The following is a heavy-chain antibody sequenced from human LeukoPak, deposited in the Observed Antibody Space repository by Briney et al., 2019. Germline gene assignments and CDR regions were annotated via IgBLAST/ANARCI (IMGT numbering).Heavy chain of an antibody. CDR1: GFTFSSYA. J-gene: IGHJ4*02. V-gene: IGHV3-48*01. Sequence: PGGSLRLSCAASGFTFSSYAMSWVRQAPGEGLEWVSYISGRSSTIYYADSVKGRFTISRDNAKNSMYLQMNSLRAEDTAVYYCARDRIKSGSYYFDYWGQGTLVTVSS. D-gene: IGHD1-26*01. CDR2: ISGRSSTI. CDR3: ARDRIKSGSYYFDY.